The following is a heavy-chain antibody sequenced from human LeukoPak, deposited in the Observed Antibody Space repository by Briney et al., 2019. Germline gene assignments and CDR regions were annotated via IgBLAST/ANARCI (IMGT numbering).Heavy chain of an antibody. CDR2: INHSGST. CDR3: ARDRITMVRGVIFLTGYYYYMDV. J-gene: IGHJ6*03. Sequence: SETLSLTCAVYDGSFSGYYWSWIRQPPGKGLEWIGEINHSGSTNYNPSLKSRVTISIDTSKDQFSLKLSSVTAADTAVYYCARDRITMVRGVIFLTGYYYYMDVWGKGTTVTTSS. D-gene: IGHD3-10*01. V-gene: IGHV4-34*01. CDR1: DGSFSGYY.